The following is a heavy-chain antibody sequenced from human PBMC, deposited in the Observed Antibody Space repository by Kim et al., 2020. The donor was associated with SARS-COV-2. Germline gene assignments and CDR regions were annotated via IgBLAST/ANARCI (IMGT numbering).Heavy chain of an antibody. CDR2: MNPADERI. J-gene: IGHJ6*02. CDR1: RYIFTNYY. V-gene: IGHV1-46*01. D-gene: IGHD2-15*01. CDR3: ARGSCGGTCPLFGDYGIDV. Sequence: ASVKVSCKTSRYIFTNYYIHWVRQAPGQGLEWMAMMNPADERIVLAQKFQGRVTMTRDTATSTVYMDLSSLTSEDTALYYCARGSCGGTCPLFGDYGIDVWGQGTTVTVSS.